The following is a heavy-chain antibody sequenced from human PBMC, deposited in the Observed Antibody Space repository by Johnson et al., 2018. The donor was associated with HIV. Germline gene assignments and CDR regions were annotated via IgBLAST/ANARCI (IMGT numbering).Heavy chain of an antibody. J-gene: IGHJ3*02. CDR2: ISYDGSNK. CDR1: GFTFSSYA. Sequence: QEQLVESGGGVVQPGRSLRLSCAASGFTFSSYAMHWVRQAPGKGLEWVAVISYDGSNKYYADSVKGRFTISRDNSKNTLYLQMNSLRAEDTVVYYCAREPRIAAFRDAFDIWGQGTMVTVSS. CDR3: AREPRIAAFRDAFDI. D-gene: IGHD6-6*01. V-gene: IGHV3-30*04.